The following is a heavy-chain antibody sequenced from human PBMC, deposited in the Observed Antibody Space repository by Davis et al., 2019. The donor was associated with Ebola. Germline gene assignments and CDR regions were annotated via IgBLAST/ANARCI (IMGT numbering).Heavy chain of an antibody. CDR2: IIPIFGTA. CDR3: ARDGRELQSRSIDY. V-gene: IGHV1-69*13. CDR1: GGTFSSYA. Sequence: SVKVSCKASGGTFSSYAISWVRQAPGQGLEWMGGIIPIFGTANYAQKFQGRVTITADESTSTAYMELSSLRSEDTAVYYCARDGRELQSRSIDYWGQGTLVTVSS. J-gene: IGHJ4*02. D-gene: IGHD1-26*01.